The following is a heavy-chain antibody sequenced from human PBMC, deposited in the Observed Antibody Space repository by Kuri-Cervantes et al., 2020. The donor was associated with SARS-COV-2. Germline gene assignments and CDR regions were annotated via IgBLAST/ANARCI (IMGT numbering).Heavy chain of an antibody. Sequence: SETLSLTCTVSGGSVSSGSYYWSWIRQPPGKGLEWIGYIYYSGSTNYNPSLKSRVTISVDTSKNQFSLKLSSVTAADTAVYYCARDDFRTANPTLAGYWGQGTLVTVSS. CDR1: GGSVSSGSYY. J-gene: IGHJ4*02. V-gene: IGHV4-61*01. CDR2: IYYSGST. CDR3: ARDDFRTANPTLAGY. D-gene: IGHD3/OR15-3a*01.